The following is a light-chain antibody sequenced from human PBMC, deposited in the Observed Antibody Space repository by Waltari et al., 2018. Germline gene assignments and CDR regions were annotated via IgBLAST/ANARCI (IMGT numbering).Light chain of an antibody. CDR1: DSDVGSYDF. J-gene: IGLJ1*01. Sequence: QSALTQPAPVSGPPGQSIPISCSGTDSDVGSYDFASWYHQPPGKAPHLIIYEVSNRPSGISNRFSASKSGNTASLTISGLQAEDEADYYCSSYTTSSAPGVFGTGTRVTVL. V-gene: IGLV2-14*01. CDR2: EVS. CDR3: SSYTTSSAPGV.